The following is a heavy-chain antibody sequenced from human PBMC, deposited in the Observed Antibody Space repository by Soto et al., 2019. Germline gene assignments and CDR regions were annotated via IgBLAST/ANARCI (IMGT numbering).Heavy chain of an antibody. CDR3: AREMAGLGGEYDY. V-gene: IGHV1-18*01. CDR2: ISGSSGNA. CDR1: GYTFTKYG. J-gene: IGHJ4*02. Sequence: QVQLVQSGAEVKNPGASVKVSCKTSGYTFTKYGVVWVRQAPGQGLEWMGWISGSSGNANYAEKVQGRITLTTDTSTSTAYRELRSLRSDDTAVDYCAREMAGLGGEYDYWGQGTLVTVSS. D-gene: IGHD3-16*01.